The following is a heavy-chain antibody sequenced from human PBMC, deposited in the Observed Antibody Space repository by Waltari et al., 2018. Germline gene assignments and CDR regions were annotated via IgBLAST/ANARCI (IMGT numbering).Heavy chain of an antibody. J-gene: IGHJ1*01. V-gene: IGHV3-23*01. CDR2: ITDTGDGT. CDR1: GFTFSGHA. CDR3: AKDSPILSL. D-gene: IGHD2-21*01. Sequence: QLLESGGGLVQPGGSLRLSCATSGFTFSGHAMSWVRKSPGKGLGWVSAITDTGDGTYYADSVRGRFTISRDNSKNTLYLQMNSLRAEDTAIYYCAKDSPILSLWGQGTLVTVSS.